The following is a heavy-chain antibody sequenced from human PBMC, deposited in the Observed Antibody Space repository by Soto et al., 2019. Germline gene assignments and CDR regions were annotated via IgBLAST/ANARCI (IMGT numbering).Heavy chain of an antibody. J-gene: IGHJ6*02. CDR2: ISATGNRE. Sequence: PGGSLRLSCAASGFNFSRYAMNWVRQAPGKGLEWVSGISATGNRESYISSVKGRFTISRDNSKNTLYLQMNSLRAEDTTVYYVYGSYYGMDVWGQGTTVTVSS. V-gene: IGHV3-23*01. CDR3: YGSYYGMDV. CDR1: GFNFSRYA. D-gene: IGHD4-17*01.